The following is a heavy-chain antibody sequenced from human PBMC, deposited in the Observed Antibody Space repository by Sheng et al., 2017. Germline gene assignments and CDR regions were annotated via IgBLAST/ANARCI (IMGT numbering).Heavy chain of an antibody. D-gene: IGHD6-19*01. CDR2: IYYSGST. V-gene: IGHV4-39*07. J-gene: IGHJ4*02. CDR1: GGSISSSSYY. Sequence: QLQLQESGPGLVKPSETLSLTCTVSGGSISSSSYYWGWIRQPPGKGLEWIGSIYYSGSTYYNPSLKSRVTISVDTSKNQFSLKLSSVTAADTAVYYCASWEWQWLALDYWGQGTLVTVSS. CDR3: ASWEWQWLALDY.